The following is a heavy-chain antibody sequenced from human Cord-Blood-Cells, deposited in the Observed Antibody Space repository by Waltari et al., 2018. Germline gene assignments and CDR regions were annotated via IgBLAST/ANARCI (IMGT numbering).Heavy chain of an antibody. CDR2: IIPILGIA. J-gene: IGHJ4*02. D-gene: IGHD7-27*01. V-gene: IGHV1-69*09. CDR1: GVTFCRYA. Sequence: QVQLGQSGPEVKKTGSSVKVSCKASGVTFCRYAISWVRKAPGQGLEWMVRIIPILGIANYAQKFQGRVTITADKSTSTAYMELSSLRSEDTAVYYCARGVLTGYFYYWGQGTLVTVSS. CDR3: ARGVLTGYFYY.